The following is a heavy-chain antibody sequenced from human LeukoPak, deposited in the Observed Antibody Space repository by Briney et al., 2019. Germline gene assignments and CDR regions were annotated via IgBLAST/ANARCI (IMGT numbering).Heavy chain of an antibody. J-gene: IGHJ4*02. CDR1: GFTFSSYG. D-gene: IGHD6-13*01. V-gene: IGHV3-64*01. CDR3: AREGAAASVDY. CDR2: ISSNGGAT. Sequence: GGSLRLSCAASGFTFSSYGMHWVRQAPGKGLEYVAAISSNGGATYYANSVKGRFTISRDNSENTLYLLMGSLRAEDMAVYYCAREGAAASVDYWGQGTLVTVSS.